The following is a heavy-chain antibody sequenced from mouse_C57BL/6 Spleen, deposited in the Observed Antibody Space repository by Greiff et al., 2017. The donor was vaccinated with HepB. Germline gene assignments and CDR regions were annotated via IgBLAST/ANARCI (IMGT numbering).Heavy chain of an antibody. CDR1: GYAFTNYL. CDR3: ARSSRTLVATDYAMDY. V-gene: IGHV1-54*01. J-gene: IGHJ4*01. D-gene: IGHD1-1*01. CDR2: INPGSGGT. Sequence: VQLQQSGAELVRPGTSVKVSCKASGYAFTNYLIEWVKQRPGQGLEWIGVINPGSGGTNYNEKFKGKATLTADKSSSTAYMPLSSLTSEDSAVYFCARSSRTLVATDYAMDYWGQGTSVTVSS.